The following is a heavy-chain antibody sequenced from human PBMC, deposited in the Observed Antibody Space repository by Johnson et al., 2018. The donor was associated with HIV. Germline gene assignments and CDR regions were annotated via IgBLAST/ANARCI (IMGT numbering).Heavy chain of an antibody. Sequence: QMQLVESGGGVVQPGGSLRLSCAASGFTLSSYGMHWVRQAPGKGLEWVAFIRYEGSDKYSADSVEGRFTISRDNSKNTLYLQMNSLRPEDTAVYYCAKGEPVAFDIWGQGTMVTVSS. CDR1: GFTLSSYG. J-gene: IGHJ3*02. CDR2: IRYEGSDK. D-gene: IGHD1-14*01. CDR3: AKGEPVAFDI. V-gene: IGHV3-30*02.